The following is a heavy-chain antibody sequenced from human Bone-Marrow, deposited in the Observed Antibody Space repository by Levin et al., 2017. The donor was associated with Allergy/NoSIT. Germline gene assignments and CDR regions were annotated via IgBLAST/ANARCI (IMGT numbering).Heavy chain of an antibody. Sequence: PGGSLRLSCAASGLTFSNYGMHWVRQAPGKGLEWLTVISNDGSSKYYSESVKGRFTISRDDSKKTLYLQMNSLRPEDTAVYYCAKGTGLLDWYFDLWGRGTLVTVSS. D-gene: IGHD1-14*01. CDR2: ISNDGSSK. J-gene: IGHJ2*01. CDR3: AKGTGLLDWYFDL. CDR1: GLTFSNYG. V-gene: IGHV3-30*18.